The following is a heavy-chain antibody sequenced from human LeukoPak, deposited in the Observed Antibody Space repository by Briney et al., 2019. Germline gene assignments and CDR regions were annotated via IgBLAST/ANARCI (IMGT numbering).Heavy chain of an antibody. CDR1: GYTFTSYG. CDR2: ISAYNGNT. CDR3: VRDTSYDFWSDPTELFDI. Sequence: ASVKVSCKASGYTFTSYGISWVRQAPGQGLEWMGWISAYNGNTNYAQKLQGRVTMTTDTSTSTAYMELRSLRSDDTAVYYCVRDTSYDFWSDPTELFDIWGQGTMVTVSS. J-gene: IGHJ3*02. D-gene: IGHD3-3*01. V-gene: IGHV1-18*01.